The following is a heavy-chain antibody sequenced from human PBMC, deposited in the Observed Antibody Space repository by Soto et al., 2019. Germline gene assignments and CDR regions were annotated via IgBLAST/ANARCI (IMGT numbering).Heavy chain of an antibody. CDR2: INSDGTDA. D-gene: IGHD3-22*01. J-gene: IGHJ4*02. CDR1: GFDFDDFA. V-gene: IGHV3-43D*03. CDR3: AIALYYYASSPLEQ. Sequence: VQLVESGGGEIQTGASLRLSCAAAGFDFDDFAMHWVRQAPGEGLEWVSLINSDGTDAYYMDSVRGRFTISRDNGKKALYLQMNRLRPEATAFYFCAIALYYYASSPLEQWCQASLVSASS.